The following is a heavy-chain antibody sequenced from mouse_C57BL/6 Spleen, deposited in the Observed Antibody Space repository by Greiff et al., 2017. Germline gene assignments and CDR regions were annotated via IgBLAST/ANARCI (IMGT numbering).Heavy chain of an antibody. D-gene: IGHD1-1*01. CDR1: GFNIKNTY. CDR3: ASPYYGSSPFAY. V-gene: IGHV14-3*01. Sequence: EVQLQQSVAELVRPGASVKLSCTASGFNIKNTYMHWVKQRPEQGLEWIGRIDPANGNTKYAPKFQGKATITADTSSNTAYLQLSSLTSDDAAVYYCASPYYGSSPFAYWGQGTRVTVSA. J-gene: IGHJ3*01. CDR2: IDPANGNT.